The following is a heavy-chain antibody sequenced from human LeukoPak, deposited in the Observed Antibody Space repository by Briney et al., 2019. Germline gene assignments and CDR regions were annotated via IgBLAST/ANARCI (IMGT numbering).Heavy chain of an antibody. D-gene: IGHD1-26*01. Sequence: GSLRLSCAASGFTFSSYSMNWVRQAPGKGLEWVSYISSSSSTIYYADSVKGRFTISRDNAKNSLYLQMNSLRDEDTAVYYCASEYSGSYYLLYYYYGMDVWAQGTTVTVSS. J-gene: IGHJ6*02. CDR2: ISSSSSTI. CDR3: ASEYSGSYYLLYYYYGMDV. V-gene: IGHV3-48*02. CDR1: GFTFSSYS.